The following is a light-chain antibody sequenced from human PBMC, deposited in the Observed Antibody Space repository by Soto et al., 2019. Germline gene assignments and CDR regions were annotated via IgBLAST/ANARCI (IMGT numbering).Light chain of an antibody. V-gene: IGLV1-40*01. J-gene: IGLJ1*01. Sequence: QSVLTQPPSVSGAPGQRVTISCTGSSSNIGAGYDVSWYQQLPGTAPKFLIYGNTDRPSGVPDRFSGSKSGTSASLAITGLQAEDEADYYCQSYHTSLSGYVFGTGTKLTVL. CDR2: GNT. CDR3: QSYHTSLSGYV. CDR1: SSNIGAGYD.